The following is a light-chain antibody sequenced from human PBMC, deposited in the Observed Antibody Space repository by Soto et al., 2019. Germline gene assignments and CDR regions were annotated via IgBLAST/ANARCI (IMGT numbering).Light chain of an antibody. CDR1: QSVSSN. CDR3: QQYNNWPPTWT. V-gene: IGKV3-15*01. Sequence: EIVMTQSPATLSVSPGERATLSCRASQSVSSNLAWYQQKPGQAPRLLIYGASTRATAIPARFSGSGSGTEFTRTISSLQSEDFAVYYCQQYNNWPPTWTFGQGTKVEIK. CDR2: GAS. J-gene: IGKJ1*01.